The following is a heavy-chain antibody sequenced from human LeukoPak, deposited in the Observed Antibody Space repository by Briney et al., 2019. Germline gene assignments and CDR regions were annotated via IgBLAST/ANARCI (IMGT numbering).Heavy chain of an antibody. D-gene: IGHD5-18*01. CDR3: ARGSGGYSYGYPDC. Sequence: GRSLRLSCAASVFTFSNYEMHWVRQAPGKGLEWVAVISYDGSNEYYADTVKGRFTISRDNSKNTLYLQMNSLRAEDTAVYYCARGSGGYSYGYPDCWGQGTLVTVSS. CDR1: VFTFSNYE. J-gene: IGHJ4*02. CDR2: ISYDGSNE. V-gene: IGHV3-30*04.